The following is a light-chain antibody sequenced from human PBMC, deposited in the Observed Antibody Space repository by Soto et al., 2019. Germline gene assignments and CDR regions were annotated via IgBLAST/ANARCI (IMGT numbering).Light chain of an antibody. V-gene: IGLV1-44*01. CDR2: SNN. CDR3: AAWDDSLNGWV. J-gene: IGLJ3*02. CDR1: SSNIGSNT. Sequence: QSVLTQPPSASGTPGQRVTISCSGSSSNIGSNTVNWYQQLPGTAPKLLIYSNNQRPSGVPDRFSGSKSGTSASLAISGLQSEEEADYYCAAWDDSLNGWVFGGGTKVTVL.